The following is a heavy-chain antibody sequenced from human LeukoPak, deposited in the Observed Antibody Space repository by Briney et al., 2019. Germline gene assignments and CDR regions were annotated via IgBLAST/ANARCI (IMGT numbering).Heavy chain of an antibody. J-gene: IGHJ3*02. CDR1: GGSISSYY. V-gene: IGHV4-59*01. Sequence: SQTLSLTCTVAGGSISSYYWSWIRQPPGKGLEWIGYIYYSGSTNYNPSLKSRVTISVDTSKNQFSLKLSYVTAADTAVYYCARDPSSWGSGYYFDAFDIWGQGTMVTVSS. CDR3: ARDPSSWGSGYYFDAFDI. D-gene: IGHD3-22*01. CDR2: IYYSGST.